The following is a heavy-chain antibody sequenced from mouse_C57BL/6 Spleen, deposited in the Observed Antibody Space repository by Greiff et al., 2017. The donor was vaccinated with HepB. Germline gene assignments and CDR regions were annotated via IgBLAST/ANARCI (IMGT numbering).Heavy chain of an antibody. Sequence: EVQLQQSGPELVKPGASVKISCKASGYTFTDYYMNWVKQSHGKSLEWIGDINPNNGGTSYNQKFKGKATLTVDKSSSTAYMELRSLTSEDSAVYYCARYDDYDASYYFDYWGQGTTLTVSS. D-gene: IGHD2-4*01. CDR1: GYTFTDYY. J-gene: IGHJ2*01. V-gene: IGHV1-26*01. CDR3: ARYDDYDASYYFDY. CDR2: INPNNGGT.